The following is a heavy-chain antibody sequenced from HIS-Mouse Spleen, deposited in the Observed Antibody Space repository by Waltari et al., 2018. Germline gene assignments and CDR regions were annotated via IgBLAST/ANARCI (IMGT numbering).Heavy chain of an antibody. CDR3: AREIPYSSSWYDWYFDL. D-gene: IGHD6-13*01. V-gene: IGHV4-39*07. Sequence: QLQLQESGPGLVKPSETLSLTCTVSGGSISSSSYYWGWIRQPPGKGLEWIGGIYYSGSTDYNPSLKSRVTIAVDTSKNQFSLKVSCVTAADTAVYYCAREIPYSSSWYDWYFDLWGRGTLVTVSS. J-gene: IGHJ2*01. CDR1: GGSISSSSYY. CDR2: IYYSGST.